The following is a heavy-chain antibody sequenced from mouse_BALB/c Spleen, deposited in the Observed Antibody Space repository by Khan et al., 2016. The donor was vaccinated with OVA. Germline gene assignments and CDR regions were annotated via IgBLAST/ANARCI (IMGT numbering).Heavy chain of an antibody. V-gene: IGHV1S132*01. J-gene: IGHJ2*01. CDR3: ASDYGSSYYFDY. CDR2: IYPGTGST. D-gene: IGHD1-1*01. Sequence: QVQLQQSGAELVRPGASVKLSCKTSGYIFTSYWIHWVKQRSGQGLEWIARIYPGTGSTDYNEKFKGKATLTADKSSSTADMQLSSLKSEDSAVYYCASDYGSSYYFDYWGQGTTLTVSS. CDR1: GYIFTSYW.